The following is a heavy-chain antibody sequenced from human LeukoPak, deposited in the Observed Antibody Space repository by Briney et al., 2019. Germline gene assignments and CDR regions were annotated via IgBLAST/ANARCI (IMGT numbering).Heavy chain of an antibody. Sequence: HGESLQISCKTSGSRFTTYWISWVRLVPGKGLEWMGRTDPRDSYTNYSPSFEGHVTISTDKSISTAYLQWTSLRASDTAIYYCALGGYSSSWYSWFDHWGQGTLVTVSS. J-gene: IGHJ5*02. V-gene: IGHV5-10-1*01. CDR3: ALGGYSSSWYSWFDH. CDR1: GSRFTTYW. CDR2: TDPRDSYT. D-gene: IGHD6-13*01.